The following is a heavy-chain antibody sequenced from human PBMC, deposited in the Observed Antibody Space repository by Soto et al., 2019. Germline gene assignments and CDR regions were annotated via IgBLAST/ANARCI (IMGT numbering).Heavy chain of an antibody. Sequence: QVELVQSGAEVKQPGSSVKVSCKASGDTFDIYGFNWVRQAPGEGLEWMGEIIPSFETADYAQKFQGRVSITADKSTSTAYMELGSLTSEDTAVYYCARGGIHFADSSGHAFDSWGQGTLSSVTS. D-gene: IGHD3-22*01. CDR3: ARGGIHFADSSGHAFDS. V-gene: IGHV1-69*06. CDR1: GDTFDIYG. CDR2: IIPSFETA. J-gene: IGHJ4*02.